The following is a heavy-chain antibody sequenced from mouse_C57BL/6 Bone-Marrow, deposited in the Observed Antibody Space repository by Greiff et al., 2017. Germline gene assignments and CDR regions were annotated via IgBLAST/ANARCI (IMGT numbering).Heavy chain of an antibody. V-gene: IGHV14-4*01. J-gene: IGHJ1*03. CDR3: TRWLLRHWYFDV. D-gene: IGHD2-3*01. Sequence: EVQLQESGAELVRPGASVKLSCTASGFNIKDDYMHWVKQRPEQGLEWIGWIDPENGDTEYASKFQGKATITADTSSNTAYLQLSSLTSEDTAVYYCTRWLLRHWYFDVWGTGTTVTVSS. CDR1: GFNIKDDY. CDR2: IDPENGDT.